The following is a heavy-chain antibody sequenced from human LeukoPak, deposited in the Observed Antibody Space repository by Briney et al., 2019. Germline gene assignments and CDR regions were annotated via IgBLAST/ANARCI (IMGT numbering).Heavy chain of an antibody. Sequence: ASVKVSCKASGGTFSSYAISWVRQAPGQGLEWMGRINPNSGGTNYAQKFQGRVTMTRDTSISTAYMELSRLRSDDTAVYYCARGVAGPDYWGQGTLVTVSP. CDR2: INPNSGGT. J-gene: IGHJ4*02. CDR1: GGTFSSYA. CDR3: ARGVAGPDY. D-gene: IGHD6-19*01. V-gene: IGHV1-2*06.